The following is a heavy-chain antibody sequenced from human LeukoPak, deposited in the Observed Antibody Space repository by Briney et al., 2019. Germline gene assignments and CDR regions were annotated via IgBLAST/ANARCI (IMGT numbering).Heavy chain of an antibody. J-gene: IGHJ4*02. D-gene: IGHD3-3*01. Sequence: PGGSLRLSRADSGYTFSSNAMSRVRQAPGKRLEKAPAISGSGGSTNYADSVKGRFTISRDNSKNTLYLQMNSLRAEDTAVYYCAKDQGFLEWLWLFDYWGQGTLVTVSS. CDR2: ISGSGGST. CDR3: AKDQGFLEWLWLFDY. V-gene: IGHV3-23*01. CDR1: GYTFSSNA.